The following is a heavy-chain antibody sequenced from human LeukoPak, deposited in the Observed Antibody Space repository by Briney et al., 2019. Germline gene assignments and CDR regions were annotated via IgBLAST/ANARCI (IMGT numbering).Heavy chain of an antibody. CDR3: ARGPARDSGSFVFDY. D-gene: IGHD1-26*01. CDR1: GFTFSSYA. J-gene: IGHJ4*02. CDR2: ISYDGSNK. Sequence: GGSLRLSCAASGFTFSSYAMHWVRQAPGKGLEWVAVISYDGSNKYYADSVKGRFTISRDNSKNTLYLQMNSLRAEDTAVYYCARGPARDSGSFVFDYWGQGTLVTVSS. V-gene: IGHV3-30-3*01.